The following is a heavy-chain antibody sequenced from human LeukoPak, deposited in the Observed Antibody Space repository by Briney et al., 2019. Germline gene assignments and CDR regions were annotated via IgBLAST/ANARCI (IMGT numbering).Heavy chain of an antibody. Sequence: GGPLTLPCGASGFPFDVYAVHWARRAPGRDREWVSLMSWDGGSTYYAHSVKGRFTNSRDNSKISLYLQMNSLRAEDTALYHCARVRAKTSTYCSSTSCPYYYYYYMDVWGKGTTVTISS. CDR3: ARVRAKTSTYCSSTSCPYYYYYYMDV. V-gene: IGHV3-43D*03. CDR2: MSWDGGST. D-gene: IGHD2-2*01. J-gene: IGHJ6*03. CDR1: GFPFDVYA.